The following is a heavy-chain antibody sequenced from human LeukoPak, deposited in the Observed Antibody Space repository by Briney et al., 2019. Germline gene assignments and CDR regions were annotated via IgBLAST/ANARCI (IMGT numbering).Heavy chain of an antibody. V-gene: IGHV3-7*01. CDR2: INQDASEK. Sequence: GGSLRLSCAASGLIFSNYWMGWVRQAPGKGLEWVASINQDASEKYYVDSVKGRFTISRDNAKNSLYLQMNSLRAEDTAVYYCASISHWNDYWGQGTLVTVSS. CDR1: GLIFSNYW. CDR3: ASISHWNDY. J-gene: IGHJ4*02. D-gene: IGHD1-1*01.